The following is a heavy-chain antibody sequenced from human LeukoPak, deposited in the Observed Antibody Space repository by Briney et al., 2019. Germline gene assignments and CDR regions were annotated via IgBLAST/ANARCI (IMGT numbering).Heavy chain of an antibody. Sequence: GRSLRLSCVASGFTLSSYVMHWVRQAPGKGLEWVAVISYDGSNKYYADSVKGRFTISRDNSKNTLYLQMNSLSTEDTAVYYCARERKKEVLLGRRVDYHYMDVWGKGTTVTVSS. J-gene: IGHJ6*03. CDR3: ARERKKEVLLGRRVDYHYMDV. CDR1: GFTLSSYV. CDR2: ISYDGSNK. D-gene: IGHD3-16*01. V-gene: IGHV3-30*04.